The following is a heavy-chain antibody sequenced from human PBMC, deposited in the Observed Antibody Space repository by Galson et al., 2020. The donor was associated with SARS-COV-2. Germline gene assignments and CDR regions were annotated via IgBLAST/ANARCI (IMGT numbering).Heavy chain of an antibody. CDR1: GGSISTYY. V-gene: IGHV4-59*08. D-gene: IGHD2-21*01. Sequence: SETLSLTCTVSGGSISTYYWSWVRQPPGKGLEYIGHTYYTGRTKYNPSLKSRVTISVDTSKNQFSVKLSSVTAADTAVYYCARGIGFNWLNYFNYWGQGSLVTVSS. CDR3: ARGIGFNWLNYFNY. J-gene: IGHJ4*02. CDR2: TYYTGRT.